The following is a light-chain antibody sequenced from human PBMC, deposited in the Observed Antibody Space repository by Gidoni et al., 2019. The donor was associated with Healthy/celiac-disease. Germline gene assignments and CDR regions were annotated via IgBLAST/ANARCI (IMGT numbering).Light chain of an antibody. J-gene: IGKJ1*01. CDR2: AAS. V-gene: IGKV1-39*01. CDR1: QSLSSY. Sequence: DIQMTQSPSSLSASVGDRVTITCRASQSLSSYLNWYQQKPGKAPKLLIYAASSLQSGVPSRFSGSGSGTDFTLTISSLQPEDFATYYCQQSYSTLWTFXQXTKVEIK. CDR3: QQSYSTLWT.